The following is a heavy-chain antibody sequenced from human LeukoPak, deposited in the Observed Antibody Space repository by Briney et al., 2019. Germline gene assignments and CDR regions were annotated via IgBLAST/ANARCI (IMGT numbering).Heavy chain of an antibody. CDR2: ITRSGNAI. V-gene: IGHV3-48*03. Sequence: TGGSLRLSCAASGFTFSSYEMNWVRQAPGKGLEWVSYITRSGNAIYYADSVKGRFTISRDNAKNSLYLQLNSLRAEDTAVYYCARVGPRWLVADYWGQGTLVTVSS. D-gene: IGHD6-19*01. CDR1: GFTFSSYE. J-gene: IGHJ4*02. CDR3: ARVGPRWLVADY.